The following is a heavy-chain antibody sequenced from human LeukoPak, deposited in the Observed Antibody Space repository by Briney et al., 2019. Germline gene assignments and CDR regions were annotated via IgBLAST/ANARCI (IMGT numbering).Heavy chain of an antibody. V-gene: IGHV4-61*10. CDR3: ARIQGWTYYGSGSQT. J-gene: IGHJ3*01. D-gene: IGHD3-10*01. CDR1: GDSLSRRSSY. Sequence: SETLSLTCSVSGDSLSRRSSYWTRIRQPAGRGLEWIGRVYSTGTPNYNPSLKSRVTISVDTSKNQFSLKLTSVTAADTAVYYCARIQGWTYYGSGSQTWGQGTMVTVSS. CDR2: VYSTGTP.